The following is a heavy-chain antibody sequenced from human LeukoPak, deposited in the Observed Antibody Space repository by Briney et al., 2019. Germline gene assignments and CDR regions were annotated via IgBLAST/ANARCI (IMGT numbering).Heavy chain of an antibody. CDR1: GFTFSSYG. CDR3: AKDREQRATAIDY. J-gene: IGHJ4*02. Sequence: PGGSLRLSCAASGFTFSSYGMHWVRQAPGKGLEWVAFIRYDGSNKYYADSVKGRFTISRDNSKNTLYLQMNSLRAEDTAVYYCAKDREQRATAIDYWGQGTLVTVS. V-gene: IGHV3-30*02. D-gene: IGHD6-25*01. CDR2: IRYDGSNK.